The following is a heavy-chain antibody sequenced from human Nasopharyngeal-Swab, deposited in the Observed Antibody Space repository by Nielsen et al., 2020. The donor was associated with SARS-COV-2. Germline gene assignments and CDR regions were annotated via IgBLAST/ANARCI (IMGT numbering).Heavy chain of an antibody. CDR1: GGSISSSSYY. Sequence: GSLRLSCTVSGGSISSSSYYWGWIRQPPGKGLEWIGSIYYSGSTYYNPSLKSRVTISVDTSKNQFSLKLSSVTAADTAVYYCARGRIAARSATGYFQHWGQGTLVTVSS. CDR2: IYYSGST. J-gene: IGHJ1*01. V-gene: IGHV4-39*07. D-gene: IGHD6-25*01. CDR3: ARGRIAARSATGYFQH.